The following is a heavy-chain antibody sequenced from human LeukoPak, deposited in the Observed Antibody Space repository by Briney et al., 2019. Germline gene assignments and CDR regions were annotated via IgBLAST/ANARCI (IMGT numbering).Heavy chain of an antibody. Sequence: GGSLRLSCAASGFTFSTYAITWVRQGPGKGLEWVSAIRPDGDRTYYTDSVRGQFTISRDNSRDTVYLQVNSLRVKDTAVYYCAREQSGTRGWYTVDYWGQGTLVTVSS. CDR3: AREQSGTRGWYTVDY. V-gene: IGHV3-23*01. CDR1: GFTFSTYA. D-gene: IGHD6-19*01. J-gene: IGHJ4*02. CDR2: IRPDGDRT.